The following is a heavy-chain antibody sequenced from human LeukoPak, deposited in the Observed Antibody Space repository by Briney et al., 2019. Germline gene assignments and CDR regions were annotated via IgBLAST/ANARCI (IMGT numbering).Heavy chain of an antibody. CDR3: ARDAVGNDFWSGYYTVDPFDP. D-gene: IGHD3-3*01. J-gene: IGHJ5*02. Sequence: ASVKVSCKASGYTFTGYYMHWVRQAPGQGLEWMGWINPNRGGTNYAQKFQGRVTMTGDTSFSTAYMELSRLRSDDTAVYYCARDAVGNDFWSGYYTVDPFDPWGQGTLVTVSS. CDR1: GYTFTGYY. V-gene: IGHV1-2*02. CDR2: INPNRGGT.